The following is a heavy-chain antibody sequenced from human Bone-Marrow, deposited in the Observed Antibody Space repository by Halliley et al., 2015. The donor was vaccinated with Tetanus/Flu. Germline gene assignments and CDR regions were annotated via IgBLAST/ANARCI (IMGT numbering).Heavy chain of an antibody. J-gene: IGHJ6*02. CDR1: GFIFSNYF. Sequence: SLRLSCAASGFIFSNYFMTWVRQAPGKGLEWVASISSGSRFIFYGDSVKGRFTISRDNAKNSLSLQMSSLRAEDTAVYYCARVFDSSGYYQSNYYFGMDVWGQGTSVTVSS. V-gene: IGHV3-21*01. CDR3: ARVFDSSGYYQSNYYFGMDV. D-gene: IGHD3-22*01. CDR2: ISSGSRFI.